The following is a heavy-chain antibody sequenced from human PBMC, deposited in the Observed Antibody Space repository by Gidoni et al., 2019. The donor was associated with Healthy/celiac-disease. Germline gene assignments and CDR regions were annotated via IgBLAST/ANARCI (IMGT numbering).Heavy chain of an antibody. V-gene: IGHV4-30-4*01. CDR1: GGSISSGDYY. CDR2: IYYSGST. Sequence: QVQLQESGPGLVKPSQTLYLTCTVSGGSISSGDYYWSWIRQPPGKGLEWIGYIYYSGSTYYNPSLKSRVTISVDTSKNQFSLKLSSVTAADTAVYYCARVWRVTSAYNWFDPWGQGTLVTVSS. CDR3: ARVWRVTSAYNWFDP. J-gene: IGHJ5*02. D-gene: IGHD3-3*01.